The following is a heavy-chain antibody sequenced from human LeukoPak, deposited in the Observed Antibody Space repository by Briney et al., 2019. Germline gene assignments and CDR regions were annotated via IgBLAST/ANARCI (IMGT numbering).Heavy chain of an antibody. D-gene: IGHD1-1*01. V-gene: IGHV3-48*03. J-gene: IGHJ4*02. Sequence: GGSLRLSXAASGFTFSSYEMNWLRQARGKGLEWVSYISSSGSTIYYADSVKGRFTISRDNAKNSLYLQMNSLRAEDTAVYYCARDILGWNDVDYFDYWGQGTLVTVSS. CDR2: ISSSGSTI. CDR1: GFTFSSYE. CDR3: ARDILGWNDVDYFDY.